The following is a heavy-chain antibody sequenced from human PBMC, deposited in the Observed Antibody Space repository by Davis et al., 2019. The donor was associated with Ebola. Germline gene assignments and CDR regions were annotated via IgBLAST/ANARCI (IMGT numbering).Heavy chain of an antibody. CDR3: ARSVFYDSTGYYVHWYYDL. J-gene: IGHJ2*01. CDR1: GDSISDYY. Sequence: MPSETLSLTCTVSGDSISDYYWSWIRQTPGKGLEWIGYGYYGGRTDYNPSLKSRAIISVDTSKNHFSLNLSSVTAADTAIYYCARSVFYDSTGYYVHWYYDLWGRGTLVTVSS. V-gene: IGHV4-59*01. CDR2: GYYGGRT. D-gene: IGHD3-22*01.